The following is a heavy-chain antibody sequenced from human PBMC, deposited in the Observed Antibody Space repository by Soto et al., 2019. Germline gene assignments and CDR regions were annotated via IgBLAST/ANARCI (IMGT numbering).Heavy chain of an antibody. Sequence: LSLTCTVSGGSISSYYWSWIRQPPGKGLEWIGYIYYSGSTNYNPSLKSRVTISVDTSKNQFSLKLSSVTAADTAVYYCARTQSGSYFDFDYWGQGTLVTVSS. D-gene: IGHD1-26*01. CDR1: GGSISSYY. CDR3: ARTQSGSYFDFDY. J-gene: IGHJ4*02. V-gene: IGHV4-59*01. CDR2: IYYSGST.